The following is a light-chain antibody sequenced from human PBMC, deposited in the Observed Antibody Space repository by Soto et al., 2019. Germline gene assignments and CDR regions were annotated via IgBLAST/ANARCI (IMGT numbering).Light chain of an antibody. CDR3: QQYDHLPLP. CDR2: DAS. V-gene: IGKV1-33*01. Sequence: DLQMIQSPSSLSASVGDRVTITCQASQESSNYLNWYQQKPGKAPKLLIYDASNLERGVPSRFRGRGSGTDLTFTISSLQPEDLATYYCQQYDHLPLPFGRGTKVEIQ. J-gene: IGKJ1*01. CDR1: QESSNY.